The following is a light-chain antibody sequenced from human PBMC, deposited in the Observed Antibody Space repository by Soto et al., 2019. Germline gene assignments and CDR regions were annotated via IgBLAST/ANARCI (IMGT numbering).Light chain of an antibody. J-gene: IGKJ4*01. CDR1: QSVSSN. Sequence: EIVLIKSPATLSLSPGEGATLSCRASQSVSSNLAWYQQKPGQGPRLLIYGASTRATGFPARFSGSGSGTEFTLTISSLQSEDFAVYSCQQYNNWPLTFGGGTKVDIK. CDR2: GAS. CDR3: QQYNNWPLT. V-gene: IGKV3-15*01.